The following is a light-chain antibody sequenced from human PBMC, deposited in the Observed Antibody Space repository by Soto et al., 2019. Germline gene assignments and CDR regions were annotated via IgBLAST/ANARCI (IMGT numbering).Light chain of an antibody. CDR3: CSYAGSYTYV. CDR2: DVT. J-gene: IGLJ1*01. Sequence: QSALTQPRSVSGSPGQSVTISCTGTSSDVGGYNYASWYQHHPGKAPKLMIYDVTKRPSGVRDRFSASKSGNTASLTISGLQAEDEADYYCCSYAGSYTYVFGTVTKVTV. CDR1: SSDVGGYNY. V-gene: IGLV2-11*01.